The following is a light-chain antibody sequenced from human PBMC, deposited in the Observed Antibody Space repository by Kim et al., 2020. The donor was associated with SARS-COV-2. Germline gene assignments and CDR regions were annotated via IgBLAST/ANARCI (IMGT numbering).Light chain of an antibody. J-gene: IGLJ3*02. V-gene: IGLV10-54*01. CDR1: SNNVGDQG. CDR3: SAWDSSLSAWV. Sequence: RQTATLTCTGNSNNVGDQGAARLQQHQSQPPKLLSYRNNNRPSGISERLSASRSGNTASLTITGLQPEDEADYYCSAWDSSLSAWVFGGGTQLTVL. CDR2: RNN.